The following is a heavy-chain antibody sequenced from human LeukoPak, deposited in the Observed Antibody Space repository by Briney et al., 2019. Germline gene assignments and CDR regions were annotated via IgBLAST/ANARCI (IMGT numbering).Heavy chain of an antibody. CDR1: GFTFNNYW. V-gene: IGHV3-7*01. CDR2: IKQDGSEK. Sequence: GGSLRLSCAASGFTFNNYWMTWVRQAPGMGLEWVANIKQDGSEKYYVDSVKGRFTISRDIAKNSLYLQMNSLRAEDTAVYYCARDSSSWFDPWGQGTLVAVSS. D-gene: IGHD6-13*01. CDR3: ARDSSSWFDP. J-gene: IGHJ5*02.